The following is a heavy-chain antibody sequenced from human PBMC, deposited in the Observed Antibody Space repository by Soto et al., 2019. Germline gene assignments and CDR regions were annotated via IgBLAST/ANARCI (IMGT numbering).Heavy chain of an antibody. Sequence: WAAVKVSCKASGYTFTSYGISWVRQAPGQGLEWMGWISAYNGNTNYAQKLQGRVTMTTDTSTSTAYMELRSLRSDDTAVYYCARGLGYCSGGSCYSGYYYYGMDVWGQGTTVTVSS. D-gene: IGHD2-15*01. V-gene: IGHV1-18*01. J-gene: IGHJ6*02. CDR1: GYTFTSYG. CDR2: ISAYNGNT. CDR3: ARGLGYCSGGSCYSGYYYYGMDV.